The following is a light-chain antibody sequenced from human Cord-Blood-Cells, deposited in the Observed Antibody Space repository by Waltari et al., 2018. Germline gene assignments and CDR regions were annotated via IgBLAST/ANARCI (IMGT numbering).Light chain of an antibody. Sequence: IQLTRSPSSLSASGGDGVTMTCRASQSISSYLNWYQQKPGKAPKLLMYAASSLQSGVPSRFSGSGSGTDFTRTISSLQPEDFATYYCQQSYSTPYTFGEGTKVEIK. CDR3: QQSYSTPYT. CDR2: AAS. J-gene: IGKJ2*01. V-gene: IGKV1-39*01. CDR1: QSISSY.